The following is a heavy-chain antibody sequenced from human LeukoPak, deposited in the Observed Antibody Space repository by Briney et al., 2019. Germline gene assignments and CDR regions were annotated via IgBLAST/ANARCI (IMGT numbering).Heavy chain of an antibody. CDR2: IYSGGST. Sequence: PGGSLRLSCAASGFTFDDYAMHWVRQAPGKGLEWVSVIYSGGSTYYADSVKGRFTISRDNSKNTLYLQMNSLRAEDTAVYYCARGSTSEYFDLWGRGTLVTVSS. V-gene: IGHV3-53*01. CDR3: ARGSTSEYFDL. D-gene: IGHD2-2*01. J-gene: IGHJ2*01. CDR1: GFTFDDYA.